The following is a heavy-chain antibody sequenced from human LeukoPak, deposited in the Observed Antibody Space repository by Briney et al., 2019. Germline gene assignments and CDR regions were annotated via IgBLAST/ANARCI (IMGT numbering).Heavy chain of an antibody. CDR1: GFTFSSYG. CDR2: IRYDGSNK. J-gene: IGHJ4*02. V-gene: IGHV3-30*02. Sequence: GGSLRLSCAASGFTFSSYGMHWVRQAPGKGLEWVAFIRYDGSNKYYADSVKGRFTISRDNSKNTLYLQMNSLRAEDTAVYYCAKGHGSGWNFFDYWGQGTLVTVSS. CDR3: AKGHGSGWNFFDY. D-gene: IGHD6-19*01.